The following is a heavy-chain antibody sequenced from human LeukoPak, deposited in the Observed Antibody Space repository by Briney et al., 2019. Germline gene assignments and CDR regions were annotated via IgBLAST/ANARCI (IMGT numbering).Heavy chain of an antibody. D-gene: IGHD4-17*01. J-gene: IGHJ4*02. CDR3: AKRPSDYGDYVTYFDY. Sequence: GGSLRLSCAASGFTFSSYSMNWVRQAPGKGLEWVSYISSSSSTIYYADSVKGRFTISRDNAKNSLYLQMNSLRAEDTAVYYCAKRPSDYGDYVTYFDYWGQGTLVTVSS. CDR1: GFTFSSYS. CDR2: ISSSSSTI. V-gene: IGHV3-48*04.